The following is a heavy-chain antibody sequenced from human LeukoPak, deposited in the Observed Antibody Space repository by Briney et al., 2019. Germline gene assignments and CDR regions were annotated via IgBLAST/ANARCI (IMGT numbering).Heavy chain of an antibody. CDR3: ARRRFGRDYDTELFDY. J-gene: IGHJ4*02. D-gene: IGHD3-9*01. CDR2: IYPGDSDT. V-gene: IGHV5-51*01. CDR1: GYSFTSYW. Sequence: GESLKISCKGSGYSFTSYWIGWVRQMPGKGLEWMGIIYPGDSDTRYSPSFQGQVTISADKSISTAYLQWSSLKASDTAMYYCARRRFGRDYDTELFDYWGQGTLVTVSS.